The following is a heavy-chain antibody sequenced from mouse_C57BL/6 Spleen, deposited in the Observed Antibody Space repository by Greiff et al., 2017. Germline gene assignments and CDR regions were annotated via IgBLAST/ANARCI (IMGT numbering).Heavy chain of an antibody. Sequence: EVKGEEAGGGLVQPGGSMKISCAASGFTFSDAWMDWVRQSPEKGLEWVAEIRNKANNHATYYAESVKGRFTISRDDSKSSVYLQMNSLRAEDTGIYYCTRGYDYDVRDFDYWGQGTTLTVSS. CDR2: IRNKANNHAT. D-gene: IGHD2-4*01. CDR3: TRGYDYDVRDFDY. V-gene: IGHV6-6*01. CDR1: GFTFSDAW. J-gene: IGHJ2*01.